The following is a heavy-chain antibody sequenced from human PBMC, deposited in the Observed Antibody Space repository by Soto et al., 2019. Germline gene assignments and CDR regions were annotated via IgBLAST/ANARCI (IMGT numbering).Heavy chain of an antibody. J-gene: IGHJ2*01. Sequence: SGGSLRLSCAASGFTFSSCTMNWVRQAPGKGLEWVSSISISSSYIYYADSVKGRFTISRDNAKNSLYLQMNSLRAEDTAVYNCAKEPVGPDWYFDLWGRGTLVTVSS. CDR3: AKEPVGPDWYFDL. CDR2: ISISSSYI. CDR1: GFTFSSCT. V-gene: IGHV3-21*04.